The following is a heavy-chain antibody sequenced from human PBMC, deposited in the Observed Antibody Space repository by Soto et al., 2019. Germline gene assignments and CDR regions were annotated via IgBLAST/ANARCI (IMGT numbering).Heavy chain of an antibody. J-gene: IGHJ4*02. CDR3: ARDHIPDHLGSGSYFNAFDY. CDR2: ISYHGSNK. CDR1: GFTFTYFA. Sequence: QVQLVESGGGVVQPGRSLRLSCAASGFTFTYFAMYWVRQAPGKGLEWVAVISYHGSNKYYADSVKGRFTVSRDNSNNTLFLQMSSLRPEDTAVYYCARDHIPDHLGSGSYFNAFDYWGQGTLVTVSS. V-gene: IGHV3-30-3*01. D-gene: IGHD3-10*01.